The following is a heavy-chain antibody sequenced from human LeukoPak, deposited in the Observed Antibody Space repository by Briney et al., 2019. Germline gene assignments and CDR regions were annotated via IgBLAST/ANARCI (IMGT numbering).Heavy chain of an antibody. CDR2: MYYSGGT. CDR3: ASHPYYDFWSGYLN. D-gene: IGHD3-3*01. J-gene: IGHJ1*01. Sequence: SETLSLTCTVSGGSISSYYWSWIRQPPGKGLEWIGYMYYSGGTNYNPSLKSRVTISVDTSKNQFSLKLSSVTAADTAVYYCASHPYYDFWSGYLNWGQGTLVTVSS. CDR1: GGSISSYY. V-gene: IGHV4-59*08.